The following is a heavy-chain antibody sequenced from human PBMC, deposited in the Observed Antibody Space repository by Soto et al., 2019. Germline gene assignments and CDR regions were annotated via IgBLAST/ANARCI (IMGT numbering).Heavy chain of an antibody. V-gene: IGHV3-11*06. D-gene: IGHD3-10*01. J-gene: IGHJ3*02. CDR1: GFTFSDYY. CDR2: ISSSSSYT. CDR3: ARYHGWGVAHEAFDI. Sequence: PGGALRLSWAASGFTFSDYYMILIRQAPGKGLEWVSYISSSSSYTNYADSVKGRFTISRDNAKNSLYLQMNSLRAEDTAVYYCARYHGWGVAHEAFDIWGQGTMVTVSS.